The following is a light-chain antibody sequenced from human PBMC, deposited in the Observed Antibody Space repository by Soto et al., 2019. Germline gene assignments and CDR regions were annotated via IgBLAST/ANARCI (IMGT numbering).Light chain of an antibody. V-gene: IGLV4-69*01. CDR1: SGHSSYA. CDR2: FNRDGSH. Sequence: QPVLTQSPSASASLGASVKLTCTLSSGHSSYAIEWHQQQPEKGPRYLMKFNRDGSHSKGDGIPDRFSGSSSGAERYLTISSLQSEDEADYYCQTWGTGGVVFGGGTKLTVL. CDR3: QTWGTGGVV. J-gene: IGLJ2*01.